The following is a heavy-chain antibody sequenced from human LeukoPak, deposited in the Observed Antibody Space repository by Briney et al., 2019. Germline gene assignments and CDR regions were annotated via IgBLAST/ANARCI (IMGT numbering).Heavy chain of an antibody. CDR3: ATYRQVLLPFES. V-gene: IGHV3-23*01. Sequence: GGSLRLSCAASGFTFSSYGMSWVRQAPGKGLEWVSAISGSGGSTYYADSVKGRFTISRDNSKNTLYLQMNSLRAEDSAIYYCATYRQVLLPFESWGQGTLVTVSS. D-gene: IGHD5-18*01. CDR2: ISGSGGST. CDR1: GFTFSSYG. J-gene: IGHJ4*02.